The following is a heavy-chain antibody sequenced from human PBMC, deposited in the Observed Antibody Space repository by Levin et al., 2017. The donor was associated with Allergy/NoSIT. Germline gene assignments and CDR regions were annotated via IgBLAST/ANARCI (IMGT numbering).Heavy chain of an antibody. V-gene: IGHV1-69*01. CDR3: ARSQRKILEDQRKFAFDI. CDR1: GGTFSSYA. Sequence: KISCKASGGTFSSYAISWVRQAPGQGLEWMGGIIPIFGTANYAQKFQGRVTITADESTSTAYMELSSLRSEDTAVYYCARSQRKILEDQRKFAFDIWGQGTMVTVSS. CDR2: IIPIFGTA. J-gene: IGHJ3*02. D-gene: IGHD2-2*01.